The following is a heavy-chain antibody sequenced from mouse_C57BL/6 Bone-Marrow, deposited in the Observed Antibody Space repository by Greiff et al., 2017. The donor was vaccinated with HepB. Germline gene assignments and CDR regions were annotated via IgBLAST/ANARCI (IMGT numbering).Heavy chain of an antibody. V-gene: IGHV3-6*01. Sequence: ESGPGLVKPSQSLSLTCSVTGYSITSGYYWNWIRQFPGNKLEWMGYISYDGSNNYNPSLKNRISITRDTSKNQFFLKLNSVTTEDTATYYCASLLLSLYFDVWGTGTTVTVSS. D-gene: IGHD6-5*01. CDR2: ISYDGSN. CDR1: GYSITSGYY. J-gene: IGHJ1*03. CDR3: ASLLLSLYFDV.